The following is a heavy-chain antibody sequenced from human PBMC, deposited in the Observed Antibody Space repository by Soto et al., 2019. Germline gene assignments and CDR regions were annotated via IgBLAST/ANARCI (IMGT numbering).Heavy chain of an antibody. Sequence: VGSLRLSCAASGFTFSSYGMHWVRQAPGKGLEWVAVISYDGSNKYYADSVKGRFTISRDNSKNTLYLQMNSLRAADTALYYCARTTAAPNTLRSRYFFDYWGQGTLVTVSS. D-gene: IGHD4-17*01. CDR2: ISYDGSNK. CDR3: ARTTAAPNTLRSRYFFDY. J-gene: IGHJ4*02. CDR1: GFTFSSYG. V-gene: IGHV3-30*03.